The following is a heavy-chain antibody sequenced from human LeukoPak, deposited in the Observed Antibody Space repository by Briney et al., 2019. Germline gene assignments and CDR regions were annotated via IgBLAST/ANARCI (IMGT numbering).Heavy chain of an antibody. V-gene: IGHV1-69*04. CDR3: ARVPNTSRYSYGYYYYYYGMDV. Sequence: ASVTVSCKASGGTFSSYAISWGRQAPGQGLEWMGRIIPILGIANYAQKFQGRVTITADKSTSTAYMELSSMRSEDTAVYYCARVPNTSRYSYGYYYYYYGMDVWGQRTTVTVS. D-gene: IGHD5-18*01. J-gene: IGHJ6*02. CDR1: GGTFSSYA. CDR2: IIPILGIA.